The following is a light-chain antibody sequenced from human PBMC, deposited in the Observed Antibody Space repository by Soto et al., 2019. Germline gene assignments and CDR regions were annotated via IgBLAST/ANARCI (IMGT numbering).Light chain of an antibody. CDR1: QSISSY. Sequence: DIQMTQSPSSVSASVGKRVTITCRASQSISSYLNWYQQKPGKAPKLLIYAASSLQSGVPSRFSGSGSGTDFTLTISSLQPEDFATYYCQQSYSTPRPFGQGTKVDIK. V-gene: IGKV1-39*01. CDR3: QQSYSTPRP. CDR2: AAS. J-gene: IGKJ1*01.